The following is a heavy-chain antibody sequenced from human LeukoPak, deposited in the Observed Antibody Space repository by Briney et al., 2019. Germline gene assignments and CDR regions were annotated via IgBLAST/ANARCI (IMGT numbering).Heavy chain of an antibody. Sequence: SETLSLTCAAYGGSFSGYYWSWIRQPPGKGLEWIGEINHSGSTNYNPSLKSRVTISVDKSKNQFSLKLSSVTAADTAVYYCATWGYSGYDYVDYWGQGTLVTVSS. J-gene: IGHJ4*02. CDR2: INHSGST. CDR3: ATWGYSGYDYVDY. D-gene: IGHD5-12*01. CDR1: GGSFSGYY. V-gene: IGHV4-34*01.